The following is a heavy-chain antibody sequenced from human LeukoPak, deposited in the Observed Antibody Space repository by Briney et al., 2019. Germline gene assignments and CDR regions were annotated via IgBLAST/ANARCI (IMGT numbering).Heavy chain of an antibody. D-gene: IGHD2-2*01. J-gene: IGHJ5*02. Sequence: ASVKVSCKASGYTFTSYGISWVRQAPGQGLEWMGWISAYNGNTNYAQKLQGRVTMTTDTSTSTAYMELRSLRSDDTAVYYCARDLSANRVVPAAIGNWFDPWGQGTLVTVSS. CDR1: GYTFTSYG. CDR3: ARDLSANRVVPAAIGNWFDP. CDR2: ISAYNGNT. V-gene: IGHV1-18*01.